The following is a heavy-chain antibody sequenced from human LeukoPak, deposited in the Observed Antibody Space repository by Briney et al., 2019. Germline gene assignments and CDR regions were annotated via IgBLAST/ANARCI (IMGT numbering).Heavy chain of an antibody. V-gene: IGHV4-39*07. CDR2: IYYSGST. J-gene: IGHJ4*02. CDR1: GGSISSSSYY. CDR3: ARDSAIWFGERATFDY. D-gene: IGHD3-10*01. Sequence: SETLSLTCTVSGGSISSSSYYWGWTRQPPGKGLEWIGSIYYSGSTYYNPSLKTRVTITVDTSKNQFSLKLSAVTAADTAVYYCARDSAIWFGERATFDYWGQGTLVTVSS.